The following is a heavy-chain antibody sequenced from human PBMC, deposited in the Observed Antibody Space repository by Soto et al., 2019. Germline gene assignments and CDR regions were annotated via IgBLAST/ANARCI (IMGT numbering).Heavy chain of an antibody. Sequence: QVQLVQSGAEVRKPGASVTVSCRSSGDSFNDYYIHWVRQAPGQGFEWMGWINPNGGVTKYAQKFQGGVSMTRDTSIRTVYMQLSRLRSDDTAVYYCARESGGAMATLDYYYFYMDVWGTGTTVTVSS. J-gene: IGHJ6*03. CDR2: INPNGGVT. CDR1: GDSFNDYY. CDR3: ARESGGAMATLDYYYFYMDV. D-gene: IGHD3-16*01. V-gene: IGHV1-2*02.